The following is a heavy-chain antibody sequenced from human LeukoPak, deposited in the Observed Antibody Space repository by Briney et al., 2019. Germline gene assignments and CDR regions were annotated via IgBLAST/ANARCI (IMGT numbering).Heavy chain of an antibody. CDR3: AREINDILTGYFGY. J-gene: IGHJ4*02. CDR2: IYYSGST. V-gene: IGHV4-59*01. Sequence: SETLSLTCTVSGGSISSYYWSWIRQPPGKGLEWIGYIYYSGSTNYNPSLKSRVTISVDTSKNQYSLKLSSVTAADTAVYYCAREINDILTGYFGYWGQGTLVTVSS. CDR1: GGSISSYY. D-gene: IGHD3-9*01.